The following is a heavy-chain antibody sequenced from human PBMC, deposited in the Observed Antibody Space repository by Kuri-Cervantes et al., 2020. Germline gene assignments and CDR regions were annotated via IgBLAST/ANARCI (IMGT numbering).Heavy chain of an antibody. Sequence: GGSLRLSCAASGFTFSSYEMNWVRQAPGKGLEWVSYVRSSGSTIYYADSVKGRFTISRDNAKNSLYLQMNSLRAEDTAVYYCARIRVRYYYGMDVWGQGTTVTVSS. V-gene: IGHV3-48*03. CDR1: GFTFSSYE. CDR2: VRSSGSTI. D-gene: IGHD2-21*01. CDR3: ARIRVRYYYGMDV. J-gene: IGHJ6*02.